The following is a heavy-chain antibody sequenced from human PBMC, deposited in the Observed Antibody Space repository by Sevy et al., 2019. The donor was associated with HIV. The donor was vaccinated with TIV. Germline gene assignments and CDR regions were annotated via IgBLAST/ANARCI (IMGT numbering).Heavy chain of an antibody. CDR2: LKQDGTEV. D-gene: IGHD4-17*01. CDR3: ARGLSDYGDLFFDY. J-gene: IGHJ4*02. Sequence: GGSLRLSCAASGFTFSTYWMNWVRQAPGEGLEWLANLKQDGTEVNYVDSVKGRFTISRDNAKKSVYLQMDSLTAEDTAVYYCARGLSDYGDLFFDYWGEGVLVTVSS. CDR1: GFTFSTYW. V-gene: IGHV3-7*01.